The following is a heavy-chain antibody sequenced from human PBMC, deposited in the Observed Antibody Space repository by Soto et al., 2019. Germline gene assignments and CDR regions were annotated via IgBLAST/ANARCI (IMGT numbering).Heavy chain of an antibody. Sequence: AGGSLRLSCAASGFTFTYYGMHWVRQSTGKGLEWVSAVGYAGDTYYSDAVKGRFTISRENCKDSLFLQMNSLRAGDTAVYYCARERRRKPPFVTGQREAFDVWGEGKLVTVSS. J-gene: IGHJ3*01. V-gene: IGHV3-13*01. CDR2: VGYAGDT. D-gene: IGHD3-16*01. CDR1: GFTFTYYG. CDR3: ARERRRKPPFVTGQREAFDV.